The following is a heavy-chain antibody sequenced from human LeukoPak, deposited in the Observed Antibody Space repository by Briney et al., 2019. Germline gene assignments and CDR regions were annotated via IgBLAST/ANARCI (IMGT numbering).Heavy chain of an antibody. J-gene: IGHJ4*02. Sequence: SETLSLTCAVYGGSFSGYYWSWIRQPPGKGLEWIGEINHSGSTNYNPSLKSRVTISVDTSKNQFSLKLSPVTAADTAVYYCARDRYSSGWYYFDYWGQGTLVTVSS. CDR1: GGSFSGYY. CDR2: INHSGST. CDR3: ARDRYSSGWYYFDY. D-gene: IGHD6-19*01. V-gene: IGHV4-34*01.